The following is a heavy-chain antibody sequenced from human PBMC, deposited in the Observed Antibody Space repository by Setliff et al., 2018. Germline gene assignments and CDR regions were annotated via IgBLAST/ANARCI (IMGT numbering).Heavy chain of an antibody. Sequence: ASVQVSCKTSGYTFTAYGIAWVRQAPGQGLEWMGWISPHTGNTYYTPSLHGRVTLTTDTSTSTAYMELRSLGSDDTAVYYCSRLVRFCTRTSCQKLSGGEFWGQGTLVTV. V-gene: IGHV1-18*01. CDR3: SRLVRFCTRTSCQKLSGGEF. D-gene: IGHD2-2*01. CDR1: GYTFTAYG. J-gene: IGHJ4*02. CDR2: ISPHTGNT.